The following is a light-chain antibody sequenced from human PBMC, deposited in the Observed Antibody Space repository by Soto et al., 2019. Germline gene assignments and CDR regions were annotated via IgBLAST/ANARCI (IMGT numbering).Light chain of an antibody. CDR2: SNN. CDR1: SSNIGSNT. Sequence: QSVLTQPPSASGTPGQRVTISCSGSSSNIGSNTVNGYQQLPGTAPKLFIYSNNQRPSGVPDRFSGSKSGTSASLAISGLQSEDEADYYRAAWNDSLNVHVVFGGGTKLTVL. CDR3: AAWNDSLNVHVV. J-gene: IGLJ2*01. V-gene: IGLV1-44*01.